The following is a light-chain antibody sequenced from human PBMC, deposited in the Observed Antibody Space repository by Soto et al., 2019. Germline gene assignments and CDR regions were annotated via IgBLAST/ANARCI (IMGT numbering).Light chain of an antibody. V-gene: IGKV3-11*01. CDR2: DAS. CDR1: QSVSSY. Sequence: EIVLTQSPATLSLSPGERATLSCRASQSVSSYLAWYQQKPGQAPRLLIYDASNMATGIPARFSGSGSRTDFPLTISSLQPDDFAVYYCQQRSNWPHTFGQGTKLEIK. CDR3: QQRSNWPHT. J-gene: IGKJ2*01.